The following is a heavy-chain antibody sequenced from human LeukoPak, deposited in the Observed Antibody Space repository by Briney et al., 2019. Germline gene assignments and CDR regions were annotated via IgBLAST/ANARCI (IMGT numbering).Heavy chain of an antibody. CDR2: IKQDGSEK. D-gene: IGHD3-16*01. CDR1: GFTFSNAW. Sequence: GGSLRLSCAASGFTFSNAWMSWVRQAPGKGLEWVANIKQDGSEKYYVDSVKGRFTISRDNAKNSLYLQMNSLRAEDTAVYYCARAHRDYVWGSYVRTPTHFDYWGQGTLVTVSS. CDR3: ARAHRDYVWGSYVRTPTHFDY. J-gene: IGHJ4*02. V-gene: IGHV3-7*01.